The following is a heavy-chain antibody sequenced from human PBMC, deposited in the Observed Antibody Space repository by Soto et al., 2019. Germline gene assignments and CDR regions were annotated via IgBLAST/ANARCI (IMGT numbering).Heavy chain of an antibody. CDR3: ARSYSSSHYYYYYYMDV. CDR1: GGSISSYY. V-gene: IGHV4-59*12. CDR2: IYYSGST. D-gene: IGHD6-6*01. J-gene: IGHJ6*03. Sequence: SETLSLTCTVSGGSISSYYWSWIRQPPGKGLEWIGYIYYSGSTNYNPSLKSRVTISVDTSKNQFSLKLSSVTAADTAVYYCARSYSSSHYYYYYYMDVWGKGTTVTVSS.